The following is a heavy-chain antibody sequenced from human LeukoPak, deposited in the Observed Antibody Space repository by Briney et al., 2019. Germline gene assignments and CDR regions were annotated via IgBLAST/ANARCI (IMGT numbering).Heavy chain of an antibody. D-gene: IGHD6-6*01. Sequence: PSETLSLTCTVSGYSISSGYYWSWIRQPPGKGLEWIGYIYYSGSTNYNPSLKSRVTISVDTSKNQFSLKLSSVTAADTAVYYCARASLLVRAYYYYMDVWGKGTTVTVSS. V-gene: IGHV4-61*01. J-gene: IGHJ6*03. CDR3: ARASLLVRAYYYYMDV. CDR1: GYSISSGYY. CDR2: IYYSGST.